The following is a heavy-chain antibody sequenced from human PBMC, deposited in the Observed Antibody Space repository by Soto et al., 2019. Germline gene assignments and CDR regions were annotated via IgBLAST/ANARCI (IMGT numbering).Heavy chain of an antibody. D-gene: IGHD3-3*01. CDR2: IYYSGST. CDR1: GGSISSSSYY. CDR3: TRHEYYDFWSGYYEYYYGLDV. J-gene: IGHJ6*02. Sequence: SETLSLTCTFSGGSISSSSYYWGWIRQPPGKGLEWIGSIYYSGSTYYNPSLKSRVTISVDTSKNQFSLKLSSVTAADTAVYYCTRHEYYDFWSGYYEYYYGLDVWGQGTTVSVSS. V-gene: IGHV4-39*01.